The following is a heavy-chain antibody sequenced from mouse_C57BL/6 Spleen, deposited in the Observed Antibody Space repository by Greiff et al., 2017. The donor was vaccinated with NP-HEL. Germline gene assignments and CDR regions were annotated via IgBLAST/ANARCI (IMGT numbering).Heavy chain of an antibody. V-gene: IGHV3-6*01. J-gene: IGHJ1*03. CDR3: ARGESTGYFDV. CDR2: ISYDGSN. CDR1: GYSITSGYY. Sequence: DVKLQESGPGLVKPSQSLSLTCSVTGYSITSGYYWNWIRQFPGNKLEWMGYISYDGSNNYNPSLKNRISITRDTSKNQFFLKLNSVTTEDTATYYCARGESTGYFDVWGTGTTVTVSS.